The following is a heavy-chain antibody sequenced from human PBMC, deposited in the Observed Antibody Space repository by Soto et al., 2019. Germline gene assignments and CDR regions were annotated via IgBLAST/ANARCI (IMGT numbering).Heavy chain of an antibody. CDR2: IYYSGST. CDR3: ARVGSFLLHVDY. Sequence: PSETLSLTCTVSGGSISSGDYYWSWIRQPPGKGLEWIGYIYYSGSTYYNPSLKSRVTIPVDTSKNQFSLKLSSVTAADTAVYYCARVGSFLLHVDYWGQGTLVTVSS. J-gene: IGHJ4*02. D-gene: IGHD2-15*01. V-gene: IGHV4-30-4*01. CDR1: GGSISSGDYY.